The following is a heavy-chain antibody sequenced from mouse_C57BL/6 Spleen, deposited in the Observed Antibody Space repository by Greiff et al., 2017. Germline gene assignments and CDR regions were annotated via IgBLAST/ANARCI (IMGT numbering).Heavy chain of an antibody. CDR3: ARISNYGFAY. CDR2: ISSGGSYT. J-gene: IGHJ3*01. V-gene: IGHV5-6*01. Sequence: EVHLVESGGDLVKPGGSLKLSCAASGFTFSSYGLSWVRQTPDKRLEWVATISSGGSYTYYPDSVKGRFTISRDKAKNPLYLQTGSTKSEDTAMCYCARISNYGFAYWGQGTLVTVSA. CDR1: GFTFSSYG. D-gene: IGHD2-5*01.